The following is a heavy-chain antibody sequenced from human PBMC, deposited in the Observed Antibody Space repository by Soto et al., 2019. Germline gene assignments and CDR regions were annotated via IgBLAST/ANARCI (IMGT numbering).Heavy chain of an antibody. J-gene: IGHJ3*02. CDR1: GFTFSGSA. D-gene: IGHD3-16*02. CDR3: TRLDRVDDYLWGSYRSSSAFDI. Sequence: EVQLVESGGGLVQPGGSLKLSCAASGFTFSGSAMHWVRQASGKGLEWVGRIRSKANSYATAYAASVKGRITISRDDSKNTAYLQMNSLKTEDTAVYYCTRLDRVDDYLWGSYRSSSAFDIWGQGTMVTVSS. CDR2: IRSKANSYAT. V-gene: IGHV3-73*01.